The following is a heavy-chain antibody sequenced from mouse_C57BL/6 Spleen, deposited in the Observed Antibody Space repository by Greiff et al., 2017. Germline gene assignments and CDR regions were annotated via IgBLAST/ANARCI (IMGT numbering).Heavy chain of an antibody. D-gene: IGHD2-5*01. CDR3: ARGDYSNYRVYYAMDY. Sequence: VQLQQPGAELVKPGASVKLSCKASGYTFTSYWMHWVKQRPGQGLEWIGMIHPNSGSTNYNEKFKSKATLTVDKSSSTAYMQLSSLTSEDSAVYYCARGDYSNYRVYYAMDYWGQGTSVTVSS. J-gene: IGHJ4*01. V-gene: IGHV1-64*01. CDR1: GYTFTSYW. CDR2: IHPNSGST.